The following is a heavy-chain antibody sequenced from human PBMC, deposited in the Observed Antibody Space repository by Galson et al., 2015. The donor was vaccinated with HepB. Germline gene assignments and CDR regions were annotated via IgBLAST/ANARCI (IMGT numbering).Heavy chain of an antibody. CDR3: ARQDYCYDDTCQGGGFDS. D-gene: IGHD3-16*02. Sequence: ISGDSVSTRSGAWNWIRQSPSRGLEWLGRTYYRSQWHNEYALSVKSRIRINPDTSKNQFSLQLNSVTPEDTALYYCARQDYCYDDTCQGGGFDSWGQGTLVTVSS. CDR1: GDSVSTRSGA. V-gene: IGHV6-1*01. CDR2: TYYRSQWHN. J-gene: IGHJ4*02.